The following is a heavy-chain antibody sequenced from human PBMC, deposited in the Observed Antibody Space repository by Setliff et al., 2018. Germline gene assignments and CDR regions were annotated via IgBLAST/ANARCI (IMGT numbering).Heavy chain of an antibody. CDR2: IYIGGSA. D-gene: IGHD6-19*01. J-gene: IGHJ6*03. Sequence: SETLSLTCTVSGGSISSGDYYWSWIRQPPGKGLEWIGHIYIGGSANYNPTLKSRVTMSIDTSKNQFSLKLNSVTAADMVVYYCAREQWLDPPGYYYMDVWAKGTTVTVSS. V-gene: IGHV4-61*08. CDR1: GGSISSGDYY. CDR3: AREQWLDPPGYYYMDV.